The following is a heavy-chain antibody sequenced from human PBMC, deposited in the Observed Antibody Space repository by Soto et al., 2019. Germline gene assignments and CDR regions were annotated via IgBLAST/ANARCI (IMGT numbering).Heavy chain of an antibody. J-gene: IGHJ4*02. CDR1: GFTFSTTW. D-gene: IGHD6-19*01. CDR3: TTGAGWLIDH. CDR2: IKSITNGGTT. Sequence: GGSLRLSCAASGFTFSTTWMNWVRQAPGKGLEWVGRIKSITNGGTTVYAAPVQGRFTISRDDSKNTLYLQMNSLKTEDTAVYYCTTGAGWLIDHWGQGTLVTVSS. V-gene: IGHV3-15*07.